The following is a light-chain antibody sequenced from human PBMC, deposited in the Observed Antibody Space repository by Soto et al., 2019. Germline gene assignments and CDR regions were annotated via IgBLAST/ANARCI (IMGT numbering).Light chain of an antibody. J-gene: IGKJ5*01. V-gene: IGKV1-39*01. CDR3: QQSYSSPRGIT. Sequence: DIQMTQSPSSLSASVGDRVTLACRASQNIRSYLNWYQQKPGKAPKLLIYATASLHSGVPSRFSGSGYGTDFTLTINSLQLEDFATYFCQQSYSSPRGITFGQGTRLEIK. CDR2: ATA. CDR1: QNIRSY.